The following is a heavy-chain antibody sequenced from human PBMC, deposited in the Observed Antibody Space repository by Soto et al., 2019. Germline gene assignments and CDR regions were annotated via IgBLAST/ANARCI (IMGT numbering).Heavy chain of an antibody. D-gene: IGHD6-13*01. CDR2: INHSGST. CDR3: SRMIPSSTRRAVKNHNWFDP. Sequence: QVQLQQWGAGLLKPSETLSLTCAVYGGSFSGYYWSWIRQPPGKGLEWIGEINHSGSTNYNPSLKRRVTMSVGSSKNQFSLSRISVAAAYTAVYYCSRMIPSSTRRAVKNHNWFDPWGQGSLVTVSS. J-gene: IGHJ5*02. V-gene: IGHV4-34*01. CDR1: GGSFSGYY.